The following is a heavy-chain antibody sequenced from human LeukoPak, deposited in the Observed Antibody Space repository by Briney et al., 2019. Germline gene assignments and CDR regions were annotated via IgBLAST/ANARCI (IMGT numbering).Heavy chain of an antibody. Sequence: ASVKVSCKASGYTFTSYAMNWVRQAPGQGLEWMGWINTNTGNPTYAQGFTGRFVFSLDTSVSTAYLQISSLKAEDTAVYYCAREYDYYYDILDDAFDIWGQGTMVAVSS. CDR3: AREYDYYYDILDDAFDI. CDR2: INTNTGNP. CDR1: GYTFTSYA. D-gene: IGHD3-22*01. J-gene: IGHJ3*02. V-gene: IGHV7-4-1*02.